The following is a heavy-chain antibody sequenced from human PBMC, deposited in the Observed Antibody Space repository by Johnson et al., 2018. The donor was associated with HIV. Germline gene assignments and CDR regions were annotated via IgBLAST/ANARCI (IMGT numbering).Heavy chain of an antibody. Sequence: VQLVESGGGLFQPGGSLRLSCAASGFTFSSYWMDWVRQAPGKGLVWVSRINGDGSSTTYADSVKGRFTTSRDNAKNTLYLQMNSLRAEDTAVYYCARKYDDSSGYSDASDIWGQGTMVSVS. CDR3: ARKYDDSSGYSDASDI. V-gene: IGHV3-74*01. CDR2: INGDGSST. CDR1: GFTFSSYW. J-gene: IGHJ3*02. D-gene: IGHD3-22*01.